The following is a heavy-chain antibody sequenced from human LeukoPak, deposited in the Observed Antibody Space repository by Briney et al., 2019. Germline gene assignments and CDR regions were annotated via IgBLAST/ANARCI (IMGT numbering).Heavy chain of an antibody. D-gene: IGHD3-9*01. V-gene: IGHV1-2*02. CDR2: INPNSGGT. CDR1: GYTFTGYY. CDR3: ARGWFILTGFYNNFDY. J-gene: IGHJ4*02. Sequence: ASVKVSCKASGYTFTGYYMHWVRQAPGQGLEWMGWINPNSGGTNYAQKFQGRVTMTRDTSISTAYMELSRLRSDDTAVYYCARGWFILTGFYNNFDYWGQGTLVTVSS.